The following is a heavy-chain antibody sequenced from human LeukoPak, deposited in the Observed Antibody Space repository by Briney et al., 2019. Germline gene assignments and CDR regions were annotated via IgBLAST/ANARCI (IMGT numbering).Heavy chain of an antibody. CDR1: GFTFSDYA. Sequence: AGGSLRLSCAASGFTFSDYAMHWVRQAPGKGLEWVAVMSYDESKKSYADSVQGRFTISRDNPKNTLYLQMDSLRAEDTAVYYCAKVGSGSYGAYYYYGMDVWGQGTTVTVSS. CDR3: AKVGSGSYGAYYYYGMDV. D-gene: IGHD3-10*01. CDR2: MSYDESKK. V-gene: IGHV3-30*18. J-gene: IGHJ6*02.